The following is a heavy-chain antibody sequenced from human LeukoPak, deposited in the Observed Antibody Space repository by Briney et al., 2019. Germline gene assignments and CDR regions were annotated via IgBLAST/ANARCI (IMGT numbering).Heavy chain of an antibody. CDR2: IYYTGST. V-gene: IGHV4-39*07. CDR1: GGSISSTDYY. CDR3: AREDIVATTADY. Sequence: SETLSLTCSVSGGSISSTDYYWGWIRQPPGKGLEWIGSIYYTGSTFYNPSLKSRVTISADTSKNQLSLKLSSVTAADTAVYYCAREDIVATTADYWGQGTLVTVSS. J-gene: IGHJ4*02. D-gene: IGHD5-12*01.